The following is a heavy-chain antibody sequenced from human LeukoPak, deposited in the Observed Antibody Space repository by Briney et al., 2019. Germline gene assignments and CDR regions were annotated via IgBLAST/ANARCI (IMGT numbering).Heavy chain of an antibody. V-gene: IGHV4-4*07. CDR3: ARKNHESRGYYYGAGAFDI. CDR2: IYGSGGT. Sequence: PSETLSLTCTFSGGSIISYYWSWIRQPAGKGLGWIGRIYGSGGTNYNPSLKSRVTMSVDKSKNQFSLKLSSVTAADTALYYCARKNHESRGYYYGAGAFDIWGQGAMVTVSS. CDR1: GGSIISYY. D-gene: IGHD3-22*01. J-gene: IGHJ3*02.